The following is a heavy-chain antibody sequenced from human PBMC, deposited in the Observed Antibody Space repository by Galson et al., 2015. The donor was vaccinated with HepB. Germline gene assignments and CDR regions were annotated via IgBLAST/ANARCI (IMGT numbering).Heavy chain of an antibody. J-gene: IGHJ4*02. D-gene: IGHD2-15*01. V-gene: IGHV1-2*06. Sequence: SVKVSCKASGYTFTGYYMHWVRQAPGQGLEWMGRISPNTGGTNYAQKFQGRVTMTRDTSISTAYTELSRLTSDDTAVFYCARVAGFCSGGSCPGAVWAFDFWGQGTLVTVSS. CDR2: ISPNTGGT. CDR3: ARVAGFCSGGSCPGAVWAFDF. CDR1: GYTFTGYY.